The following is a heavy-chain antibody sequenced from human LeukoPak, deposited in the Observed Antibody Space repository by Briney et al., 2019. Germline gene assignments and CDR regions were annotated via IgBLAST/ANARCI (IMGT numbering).Heavy chain of an antibody. CDR3: AKGNTMIVVVSDY. CDR1: GFTFSSYA. D-gene: IGHD3-22*01. J-gene: IGHJ4*02. CDR2: ISGSGGST. Sequence: GGSLRLSCAASGFTFSSYAMSWVRQAPGKGLEWVSAISGSGGSTYYADSVKGRFTISRDNSKNTLYLQMNSLKAEDTAVYYCAKGNTMIVVVSDYWGQGTLVTVSS. V-gene: IGHV3-23*01.